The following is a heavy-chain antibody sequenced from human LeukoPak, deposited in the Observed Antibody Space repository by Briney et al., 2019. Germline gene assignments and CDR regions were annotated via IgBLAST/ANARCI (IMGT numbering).Heavy chain of an antibody. V-gene: IGHV3-48*03. CDR2: ISETGTTK. J-gene: IGHJ4*02. CDR3: ARGSGAYY. CDR1: GFTFSSYA. D-gene: IGHD3-16*01. Sequence: PGGSLRLSRAASGFTFSSYAMNWVRQAPGRGLEWVSYISETGTTKYYADSVRGRFTISRDNAKNSLYLQMNSLTADDTAVYYCARGSGAYYWGQGTLVTVSS.